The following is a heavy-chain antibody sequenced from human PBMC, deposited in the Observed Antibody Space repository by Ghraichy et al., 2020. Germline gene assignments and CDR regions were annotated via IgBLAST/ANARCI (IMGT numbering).Heavy chain of an antibody. Sequence: GGSLRLSCAASGFTFSSYSMNWVRQAPGKGLEWVSYISTSSSTIYYADSVKGRFTISRDNAKNSLYLQMNSLRAEDTAVYYCARVGGHDYGDYWGQGTLVTVSS. V-gene: IGHV3-48*01. CDR3: ARVGGHDYGDY. D-gene: IGHD3-16*01. J-gene: IGHJ4*02. CDR1: GFTFSSYS. CDR2: ISTSSSTI.